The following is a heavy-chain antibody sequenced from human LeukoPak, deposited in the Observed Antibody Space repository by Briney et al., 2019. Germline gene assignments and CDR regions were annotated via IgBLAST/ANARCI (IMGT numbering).Heavy chain of an antibody. V-gene: IGHV4-59*01. CDR2: ISYSGNT. J-gene: IGHJ4*02. CDR3: ARGFRSSGDFDY. CDR1: GGSISSDY. Sequence: PSETLSLTCTVSGGSISSDYWSWIRQPPGKGLEWIGYISYSGNTNYNPSLKSRVTISVDTSENQFSLKLSSVTAADTAVYYCARGFRSSGDFDYWGQGTLVTVSS. D-gene: IGHD3-22*01.